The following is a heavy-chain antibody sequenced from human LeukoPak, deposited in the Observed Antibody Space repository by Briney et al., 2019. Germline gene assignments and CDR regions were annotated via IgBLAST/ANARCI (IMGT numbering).Heavy chain of an antibody. CDR2: ISSNGGST. CDR3: AREFGDYYDSSGFDY. J-gene: IGHJ4*02. D-gene: IGHD3-22*01. Sequence: PGGSLRLSCAATGFTFSSYAMHWVRQAPGKGLEYVSAISSNGGSTYYANSVKGGFTISRDNSKNTLYLQMGSLRAEDMAVYYCAREFGDYYDSSGFDYWGQGTLVTVSS. CDR1: GFTFSSYA. V-gene: IGHV3-64*01.